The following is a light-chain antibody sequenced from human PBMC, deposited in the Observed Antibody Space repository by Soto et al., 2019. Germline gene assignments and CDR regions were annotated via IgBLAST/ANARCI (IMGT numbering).Light chain of an antibody. CDR2: AAS. Sequence: DIQMTQSPSSLSAFVGDRVTITCRASQSVSNYLNWYQQKPGKPPKLLIHAASSWQTGVPSRFSGSGSGTTFTLTISSLQPEDHATYYCQQSYSTLTWTFGQGTKVEIK. V-gene: IGKV1-39*01. CDR1: QSVSNY. J-gene: IGKJ1*01. CDR3: QQSYSTLTWT.